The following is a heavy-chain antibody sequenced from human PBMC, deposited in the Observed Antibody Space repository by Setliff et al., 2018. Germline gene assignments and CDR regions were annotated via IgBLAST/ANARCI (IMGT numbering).Heavy chain of an antibody. CDR2: IYPGDPDT. Sequence: GESLKISCKGSGYTFTNYWIGWVRQMPGKGLEWMGAIYPGDPDTRYSPSFQGQVTFSADKSISTAYLQWSTLKASDTAMYYCARLGSSSWYNDVFDFWGPGTMVTVSS. J-gene: IGHJ3*01. D-gene: IGHD6-13*01. CDR1: GYTFTNYW. V-gene: IGHV5-51*01. CDR3: ARLGSSSWYNDVFDF.